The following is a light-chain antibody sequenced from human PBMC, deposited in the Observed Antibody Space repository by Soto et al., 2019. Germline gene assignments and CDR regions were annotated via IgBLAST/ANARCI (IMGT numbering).Light chain of an antibody. J-gene: IGKJ1*01. CDR1: QDIRND. V-gene: IGKV1-6*01. Sequence: AIQMTQSPSSLSASVGDRVTITCRASQDIRNDLGWYQQKPGKAPKLLIYAASSLQSEVPSRFSGSGSGTDFTLTISSLQPEDFATYYCHQDFNYPWTFGQGTKVEIK. CDR3: HQDFNYPWT. CDR2: AAS.